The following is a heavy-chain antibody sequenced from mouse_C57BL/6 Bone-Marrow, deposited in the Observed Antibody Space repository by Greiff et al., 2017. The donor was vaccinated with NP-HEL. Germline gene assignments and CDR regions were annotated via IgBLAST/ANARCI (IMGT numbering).Heavy chain of an antibody. D-gene: IGHD2-3*01. CDR3: AREDGYPYYFEY. V-gene: IGHV1-19*01. CDR1: GYTFTDYY. Sequence: EVQLQQSGPVLVKPGASVKMSCKASGYTFTDYYMNWVKQSHGKSLEWIGVINPYNGGTSYNQKFKGKATLTVDKSSSTAYMELNSLTSEDSAVYYSAREDGYPYYFEYWGQGTTITVSS. J-gene: IGHJ2*01. CDR2: INPYNGGT.